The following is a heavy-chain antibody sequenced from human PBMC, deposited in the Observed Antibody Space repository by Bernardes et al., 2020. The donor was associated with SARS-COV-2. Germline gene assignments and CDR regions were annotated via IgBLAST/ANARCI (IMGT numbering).Heavy chain of an antibody. D-gene: IGHD4-17*01. J-gene: IGHJ3*02. CDR2: IRSKAYGGTT. V-gene: IGHV3-49*03. CDR3: TRGYFDYGDYVLSRGSVGNAFDI. Sequence: SLILSCTASGFTFGDYGMSWFRQAPGKGLEWVGFIRSKAYGGTTEYAASVKGRFTISRDDSKSIAYLQMNSLKSEDTAVYYCTRGYFDYGDYVLSRGSVGNAFDIWGQGTMVTVSS. CDR1: GFTFGDYG.